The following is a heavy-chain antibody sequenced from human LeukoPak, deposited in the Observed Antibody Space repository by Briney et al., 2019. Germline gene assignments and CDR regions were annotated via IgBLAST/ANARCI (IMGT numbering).Heavy chain of an antibody. CDR2: ISGSGGST. V-gene: IGHV3-23*01. J-gene: IGHJ4*02. D-gene: IGHD2-2*01. CDR3: AKTGQYQPLLPTLDY. CDR1: GFTVSSNY. Sequence: GGSLRLSCAASGFTVSSNYMSWVRQAPGKGLEWVSAISGSGGSTYYADSVKGRFTISRDNSKNTLYLQMNSLRAEDTAVYYCAKTGQYQPLLPTLDYWGQGTLVTVSS.